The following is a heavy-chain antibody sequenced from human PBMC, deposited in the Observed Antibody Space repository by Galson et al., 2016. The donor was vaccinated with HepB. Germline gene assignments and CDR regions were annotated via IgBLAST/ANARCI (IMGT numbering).Heavy chain of an antibody. CDR1: GASVNSGSYY. D-gene: IGHD3-10*01. V-gene: IGHV4-61*01. Sequence: SETLSLTCSVSGASVNSGSYYWTWIRQPPGRGPECLGYVFSSGSTKYNPSLRSRVTMSLDTSKNQFSLKLNSVTAADSGVFYCARDSWGSGSYWHAFDIWGQGTMVTVSS. CDR3: ARDSWGSGSYWHAFDI. CDR2: VFSSGST. J-gene: IGHJ3*02.